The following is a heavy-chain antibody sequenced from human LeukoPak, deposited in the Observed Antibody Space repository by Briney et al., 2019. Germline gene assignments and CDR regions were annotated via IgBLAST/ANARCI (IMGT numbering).Heavy chain of an antibody. CDR1: DFLVSNSKRC. CDR2: IDWDDDK. CDR3: AARDILTGYYPDDY. D-gene: IGHD3-9*01. J-gene: IGHJ4*02. V-gene: IGHV2-70*11. Sequence: ESGPTLVNPTHTLTLTCTLSDFLVSNSKRCVSWIRQPPGKSPEWLARIDWDDDKYYSTSLKTRLTISKDTSKNQVVLTLTNMDPVDTATYYCAARDILTGYYPDDYWGQGTLVTVSS.